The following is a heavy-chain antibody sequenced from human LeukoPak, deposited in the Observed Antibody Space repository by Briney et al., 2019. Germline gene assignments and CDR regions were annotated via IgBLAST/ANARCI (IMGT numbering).Heavy chain of an antibody. J-gene: IGHJ4*02. CDR2: IYSGGST. D-gene: IGHD3-10*01. CDR1: GFTVSSNY. CDR3: ARAAYYYGSGSYSGRYYFDY. V-gene: IGHV3-66*01. Sequence: GGSLRLSCAASGFTVSSNYMSWVRQAPGKGLEWVSVIYSGGSTYYADSVKGRFTISRDNSKNTLYLRMNSLRAEDTAVYYCARAAYYYGSGSYSGRYYFDYWGQGTLVTVSS.